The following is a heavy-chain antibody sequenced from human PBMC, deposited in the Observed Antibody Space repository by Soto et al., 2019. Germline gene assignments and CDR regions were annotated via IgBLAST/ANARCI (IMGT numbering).Heavy chain of an antibody. D-gene: IGHD2-2*01. CDR3: ARNQLLASYYYYGMDV. CDR1: GGSISSGGYY. V-gene: IGHV4-31*03. J-gene: IGHJ6*02. CDR2: IYYSGST. Sequence: QVQLQESGPGLVKPSQTLSLTCTVSGGSISSGGYYWSWIRQHPGKGLEWIGYIYYSGSTYYNPSLRSRVTISXXTXKSXFSLKLSSVTAADTAVYYCARNQLLASYYYYGMDVWGQGTTVTVSS.